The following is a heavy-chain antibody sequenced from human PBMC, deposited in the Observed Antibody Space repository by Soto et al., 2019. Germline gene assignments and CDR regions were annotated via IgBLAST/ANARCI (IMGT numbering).Heavy chain of an antibody. CDR2: IWYDGSNK. V-gene: IGHV3-33*01. J-gene: IGHJ5*02. CDR3: ARGLIAVAGRVYNWFDP. Sequence: QVQLVESGGGVVQPGSSLRLSCAASGFTFSSYGMHWVRQAPGKGLEWVAVIWYDGSNKYYADSVKGRFTIARDNSENTLNLQMNSLRAEDTDVYYCARGLIAVAGRVYNWFDPWGQGTLVTVSS. CDR1: GFTFSSYG. D-gene: IGHD6-19*01.